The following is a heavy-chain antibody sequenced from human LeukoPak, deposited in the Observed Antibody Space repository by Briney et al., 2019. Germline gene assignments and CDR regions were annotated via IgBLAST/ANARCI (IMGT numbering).Heavy chain of an antibody. V-gene: IGHV3-23*01. J-gene: IGHJ5*02. CDR2: ISGSDSTT. Sequence: GGSLRLSCAASGFTFSSYAMSWVRQAPGKGLEWVSAISGSDSTTYYADSVKGRFTISRDNSKNTLYLQMHTLRAEDTAVYYCAKGLRWFDPWGRGTRATVSS. CDR1: GFTFSSYA. CDR3: AKGLRWFDP.